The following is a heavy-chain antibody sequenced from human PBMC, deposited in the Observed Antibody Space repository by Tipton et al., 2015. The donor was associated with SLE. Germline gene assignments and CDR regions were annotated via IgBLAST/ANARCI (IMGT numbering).Heavy chain of an antibody. Sequence: QLVQSGGGLVQPGGSLRLSCAASGFTFSDYVMNWVRQAPGKGLEWVSGVSGSGDSTFYLDPVKGRFTISRDNSKNTLYLQINSLRGEDTAVYYCAKRFGYPYSSAPNYVDFWGQGLHVTVSS. CDR3: AKRFGYPYSSAPNYVDF. CDR2: VSGSGDST. V-gene: IGHV3-23*04. CDR1: GFTFSDYV. D-gene: IGHD6-19*01. J-gene: IGHJ4*02.